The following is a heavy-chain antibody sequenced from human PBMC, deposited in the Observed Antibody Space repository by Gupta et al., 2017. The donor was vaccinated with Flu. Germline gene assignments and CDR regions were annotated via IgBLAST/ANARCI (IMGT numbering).Heavy chain of an antibody. D-gene: IGHD2-15*01. CDR2: IWYDGNNK. V-gene: IGHV3-33*01. CDR1: GFTFSSYG. J-gene: IGHJ3*02. Sequence: QVQLVESGGGVVQPGRSLRLSCAASGFTFSSYGMHWVRQPPGKGLEWVAVIWYDGNNKYYTDSVKGRFTISRDSSKNTLYLQLSSLRPEDTAMYYCARDGGDFGGSNHDAFDIWGQGTMVTVSS. CDR3: ARDGGDFGGSNHDAFDI.